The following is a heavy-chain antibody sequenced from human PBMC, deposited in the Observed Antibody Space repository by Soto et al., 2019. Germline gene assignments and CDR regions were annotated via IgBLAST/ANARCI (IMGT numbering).Heavy chain of an antibody. CDR1: GGTFSSYA. V-gene: IGHV1-69*13. Sequence: SVKVSCKASGGTFSSYAISWVRQAPGQGLEWMGGIIPIFGTANYAQKFQGRVTITADESTSTAYMELSSLRSEDTAVYYCARVSLLVGFGELLEGPSYLDYGGKGTLATVSS. CDR3: ARVSLLVGFGELLEGPSYLDY. D-gene: IGHD3-10*01. J-gene: IGHJ4*02. CDR2: IIPIFGTA.